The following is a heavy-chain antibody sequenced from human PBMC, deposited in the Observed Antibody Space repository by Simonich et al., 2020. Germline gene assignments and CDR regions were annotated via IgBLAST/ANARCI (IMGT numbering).Heavy chain of an antibody. J-gene: IGHJ4*02. CDR1: GGSISSSSYY. D-gene: IGHD6-6*01. V-gene: IGHV4-39*01. Sequence: QLQLQESGPGLVKPSETLSLTCTVSGGSISSSSYYWGWIRQPPGKGLEWIGSIYYSGSTYYNPSLQSRVTISVDTSKNQFSLKLSSVTAADTAVYYCARSAYSSSYFDYWGQGTLVTVSS. CDR3: ARSAYSSSYFDY. CDR2: IYYSGST.